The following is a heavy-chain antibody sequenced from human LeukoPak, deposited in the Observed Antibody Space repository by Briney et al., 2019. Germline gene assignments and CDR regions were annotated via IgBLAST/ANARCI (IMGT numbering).Heavy chain of an antibody. CDR1: GFTFSSYG. CDR2: ISYDGSHK. V-gene: IGHV3-30*03. CDR3: ASGDYYGSGSYWG. J-gene: IGHJ4*02. D-gene: IGHD3-10*01. Sequence: GGSLRLSCAASGFTFSSYGMHWVRQAPGKGLEWVAVISYDGSHKYFADSVKGRFTISRDNSKNTLYLQMSSLRDEDTAVYYCASGDYYGSGSYWGWGQGTLVTVSS.